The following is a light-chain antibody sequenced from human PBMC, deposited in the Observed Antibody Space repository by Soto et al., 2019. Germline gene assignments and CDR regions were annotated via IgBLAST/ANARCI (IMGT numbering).Light chain of an antibody. Sequence: VMTQSPATLSVSPGERATLFCRASQSVSSSSLAWYQQKPGQAPRLLMYGASSRATGIPDRFSGSGSGTDFTLTIRTLEPEDFAVYYCQQYGSSPRTFGQGTKVDIK. V-gene: IGKV3-20*01. CDR1: QSVSSSS. CDR3: QQYGSSPRT. J-gene: IGKJ1*01. CDR2: GAS.